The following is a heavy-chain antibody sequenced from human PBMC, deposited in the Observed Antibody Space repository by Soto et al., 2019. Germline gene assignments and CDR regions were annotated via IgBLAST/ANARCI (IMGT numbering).Heavy chain of an antibody. CDR2: IRSKTNSYAT. Sequence: VQLVESGGGVVQPGRSLRLSCAGSGFTFSSFGMHWVRQAPGKGLEWVGRIRSKTNSYATAYAASVKGRFTISRDDSKDTAYLQMNSLKTEDTAVYYCTRDPRNYYDSIGSANWFDPWGQGTLVTVSS. D-gene: IGHD3-22*01. J-gene: IGHJ5*02. CDR1: GFTFSSFG. V-gene: IGHV3-73*01. CDR3: TRDPRNYYDSIGSANWFDP.